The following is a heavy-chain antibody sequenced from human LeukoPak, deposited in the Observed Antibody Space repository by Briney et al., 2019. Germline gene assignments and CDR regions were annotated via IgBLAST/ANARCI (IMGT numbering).Heavy chain of an antibody. Sequence: PGGSLRLSCAASGFTFSSYSMNWVRQAPGKGLEWVGRIKSRTDGGTIDYAEPVKGRFTISRDDSKNTLYLQMNSLKTEDTAVYYCSTDPPQVVLLVYASGDVWGKGTTVTVSS. CDR1: GFTFSSYS. D-gene: IGHD2-8*01. CDR2: IKSRTDGGTI. J-gene: IGHJ6*04. CDR3: STDPPQVVLLVYASGDV. V-gene: IGHV3-15*01.